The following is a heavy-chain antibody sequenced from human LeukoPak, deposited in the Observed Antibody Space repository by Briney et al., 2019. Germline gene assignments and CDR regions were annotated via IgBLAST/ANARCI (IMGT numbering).Heavy chain of an antibody. J-gene: IGHJ4*02. CDR1: GYSFSRYG. V-gene: IGHV1-18*01. CDR2: ITTYNGKT. CDR3: ARGLNYDVLAGYSEGFDL. Sequence: ASVKVSCKAFGYSFSRYGITWVRRAPGQGLEWMGWITTYNGKTNYAQNFLNRVTMTTDTSTNTVYMELRSLRYDDTAVYYCARGLNYDVLAGYSEGFDLWGQGTPVTVSS. D-gene: IGHD3-9*01.